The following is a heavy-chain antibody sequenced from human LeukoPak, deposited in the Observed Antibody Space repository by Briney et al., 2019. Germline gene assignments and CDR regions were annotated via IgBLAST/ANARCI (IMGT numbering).Heavy chain of an antibody. D-gene: IGHD2-8*01. CDR2: IRYDGSNK. CDR3: AKGPEGVLMVYATVYFQH. J-gene: IGHJ1*01. CDR1: GFTFSSYG. V-gene: IGHV3-30*02. Sequence: GGSLRLSCAASGFTFSSYGMHWFRQAPGKGLEWVAFIRYDGSNKYYADSVKGRFTISRDNSKNTLYLQMNSLRAEDTAVYYCAKGPEGVLMVYATVYFQHWGQGTLVTV.